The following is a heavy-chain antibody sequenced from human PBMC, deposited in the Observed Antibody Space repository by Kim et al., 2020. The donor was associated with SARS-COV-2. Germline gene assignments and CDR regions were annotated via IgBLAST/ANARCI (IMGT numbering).Heavy chain of an antibody. CDR1: GFTFSSYG. V-gene: IGHV3-30*18. CDR3: AKMDIVVANDY. D-gene: IGHD2-2*03. CDR2: ISYDGSNK. J-gene: IGHJ4*02. Sequence: GGSLRLSCAASGFTFSSYGMHWVRQAPGKGLEWVAVISYDGSNKYYADSVKGRFTISRDNSKNTLYLQMNSLRAEDTAVYYCAKMDIVVANDYWGQGTLVTVSS.